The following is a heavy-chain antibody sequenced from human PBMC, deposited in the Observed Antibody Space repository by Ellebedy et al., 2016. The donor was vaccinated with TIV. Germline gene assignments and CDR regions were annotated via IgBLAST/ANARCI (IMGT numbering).Heavy chain of an antibody. CDR2: IVGSGA. CDR3: ATDRGYFTFDY. CDR1: GFTFSPYA. J-gene: IGHJ4*02. D-gene: IGHD3-9*01. Sequence: GESLKISCAASGFTFSPYAMAWVRQAPGKGLEWVSGIVGSGAEKYADSVKGRFTISRDNSKRTVDLQMNSLRAEDTAVYYCATDRGYFTFDYWGQGSLITVSS. V-gene: IGHV3-23*01.